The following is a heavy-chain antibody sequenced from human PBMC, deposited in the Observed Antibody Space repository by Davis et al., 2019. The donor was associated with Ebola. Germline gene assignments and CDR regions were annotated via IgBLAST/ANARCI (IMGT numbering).Heavy chain of an antibody. CDR1: GGFFSGYY. J-gene: IGHJ4*02. CDR3: AREAYYYDSSGYHRGGFDY. D-gene: IGHD3-22*01. V-gene: IGHV4-34*01. Sequence: GSLRLSCAVYGGFFSGYYWSWIRQPPGKGLEWIGEINHSGSTNYNPSLKSRVTISVDTSKNQFSLKLSSVTAADTADYYCAREAYYYDSSGYHRGGFDYWGQGTLVTVSS. CDR2: INHSGST.